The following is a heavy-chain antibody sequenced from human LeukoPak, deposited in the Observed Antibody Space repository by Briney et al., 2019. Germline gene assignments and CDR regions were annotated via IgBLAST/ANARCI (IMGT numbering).Heavy chain of an antibody. CDR2: INLNAVTT. CDR1: GGTFSSYA. V-gene: IGHV1-46*01. Sequence: VASVKVSCKASGGTFSSYAISWVRQAPGQGLEWVGIINLNAVTTRYAQKFQGRITVTRDTSTSTVYMELSSLRSEDTAVYFCAREGAAEAKNFDYWGQGTLVIVSS. D-gene: IGHD6-25*01. J-gene: IGHJ4*02. CDR3: AREGAAEAKNFDY.